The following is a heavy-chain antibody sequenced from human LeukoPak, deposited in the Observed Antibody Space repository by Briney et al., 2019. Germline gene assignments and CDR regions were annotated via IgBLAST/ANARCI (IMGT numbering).Heavy chain of an antibody. J-gene: IGHJ3*02. Sequence: GESLKISCRGSGCSFTRYWTGWVRQMPVKGLEWMRIIYPGDSDTRYSPSFQGQVTISADKSISTAYLQWGSLKASDTAMYYCARPDSGYPGAVVVTAGTYAFDIWGQGTMVTVSS. CDR1: GCSFTRYW. D-gene: IGHD2-21*02. V-gene: IGHV5-51*01. CDR2: IYPGDSDT. CDR3: ARPDSGYPGAVVVTAGTYAFDI.